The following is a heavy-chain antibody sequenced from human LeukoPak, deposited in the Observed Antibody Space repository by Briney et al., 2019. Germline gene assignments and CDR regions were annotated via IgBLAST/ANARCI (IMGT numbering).Heavy chain of an antibody. J-gene: IGHJ4*02. CDR3: ADIAVAGGPGDY. CDR1: GGSISSSSYY. D-gene: IGHD6-19*01. V-gene: IGHV4-39*07. Sequence: SETLSLTCTVSGGSISSSSYYWGWIRQPPGKGLEWIGSIYYSGSTYYNPSLKSRVTISVDTSKNQFSLKLSSVTAADTAVYYCADIAVAGGPGDYWGQGTLVTVSS. CDR2: IYYSGST.